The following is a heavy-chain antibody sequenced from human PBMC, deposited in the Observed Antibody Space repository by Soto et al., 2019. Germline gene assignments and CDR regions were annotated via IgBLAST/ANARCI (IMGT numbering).Heavy chain of an antibody. Sequence: GGSLRLSCAASGFTFSDHYMDWVRQAPGKGLEWVGRTRNKANSYTTEYAASVKGRFTISRDDSKNSLYLQMNSLKTEDTAVYYCEGSSSYYGMDVWGQGPKVTVYS. CDR3: EGSSSYYGMDV. V-gene: IGHV3-72*01. D-gene: IGHD6-6*01. J-gene: IGHJ6*02. CDR1: GFTFSDHY. CDR2: TRNKANSYTT.